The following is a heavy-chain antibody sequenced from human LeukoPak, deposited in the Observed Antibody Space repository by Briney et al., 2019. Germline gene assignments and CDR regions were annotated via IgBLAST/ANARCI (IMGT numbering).Heavy chain of an antibody. J-gene: IGHJ5*02. CDR3: AREVKYCSGGSCYYPYNWFDP. D-gene: IGHD2-15*01. CDR1: GYTFTSYY. CDR2: INPSGGST. V-gene: IGHV1-46*01. Sequence: ASVKVSCKASGYTFTSYYMHWVRQAPGQGLEWMGIINPSGGSTSYAQKFQGRVTMTRDMSTSTVYMELSSLRSEDTAVHYCAREVKYCSGGSCYYPYNWFDPWGQGTLVTVSS.